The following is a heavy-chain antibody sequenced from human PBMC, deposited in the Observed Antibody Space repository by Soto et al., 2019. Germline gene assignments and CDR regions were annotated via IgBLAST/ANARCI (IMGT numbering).Heavy chain of an antibody. J-gene: IGHJ4*02. Sequence: GGSLRLSCAASGFTFSSYSMNWVRQAPGKGLEWVSSISSSSSYIYYADSVKGRFTISRDNAKNSLYLQMNSLRAEDTAVYYCARGPSVVVAAVLYFDYWGQGTLVTVSS. D-gene: IGHD2-15*01. CDR1: GFTFSSYS. CDR3: ARGPSVVVAAVLYFDY. V-gene: IGHV3-21*01. CDR2: ISSSSSYI.